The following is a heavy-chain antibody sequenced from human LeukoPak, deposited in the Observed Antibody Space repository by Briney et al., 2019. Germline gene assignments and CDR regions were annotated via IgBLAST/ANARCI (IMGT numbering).Heavy chain of an antibody. CDR3: ARGSYSSSWHYYYYYMDV. V-gene: IGHV4-61*02. CDR1: GGSISSGSYY. Sequence: SQTLSLTCTVSGGSISSGSYYWSWIRQPAGKGLEWIGRIYTSGSTNYNPSPKSRVNMSVDTSKNQFSLKLRSVAAADTAVYYCARGSYSSSWHYYYYYMDVWGKGTTVTISS. D-gene: IGHD6-13*01. J-gene: IGHJ6*03. CDR2: IYTSGST.